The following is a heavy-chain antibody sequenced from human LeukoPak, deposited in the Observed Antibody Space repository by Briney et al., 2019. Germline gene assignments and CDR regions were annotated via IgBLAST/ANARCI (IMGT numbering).Heavy chain of an antibody. Sequence: GGSLRLSCAASGFTFTSFAMSWVRQAPGKGLEWVSTISRSGVATYYANSVRGRFTISRDNSKNTAYLQMNSLKTEDTAVYYCIPLGLSVATGWGQGTLVTVSS. J-gene: IGHJ4*02. CDR2: ISRSGVAT. CDR3: IPLGLSVATG. CDR1: GFTFTSFA. D-gene: IGHD6-19*01. V-gene: IGHV3-23*01.